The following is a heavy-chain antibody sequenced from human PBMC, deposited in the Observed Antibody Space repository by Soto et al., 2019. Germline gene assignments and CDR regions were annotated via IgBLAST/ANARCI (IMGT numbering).Heavy chain of an antibody. CDR3: ARGATAAYDFWANPRGDWLDL. V-gene: IGHV1-8*01. D-gene: IGHD3-3*01. CDR2: MNPLKGLSKT. Sequence: QVQLVQSGAEVKRPGASVKVSCKASGYTFSSHDIIGVRQPAGQGLEWMGWMNPLKGLSKTTYLQNFRGRVVNTRHTLLSTAYLELSGLRSDDTAVYFCARGATAAYDFWANPRGDWLDLWGQGTLLTVSS. CDR1: GYTFSSHD. J-gene: IGHJ5*02.